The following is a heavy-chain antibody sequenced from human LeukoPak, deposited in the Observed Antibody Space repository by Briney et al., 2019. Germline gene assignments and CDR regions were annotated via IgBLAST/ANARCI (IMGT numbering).Heavy chain of an antibody. CDR3: ARASYSRRFGEAAEYFQH. CDR2: ISFDGSQK. J-gene: IGHJ1*01. D-gene: IGHD3-10*01. Sequence: GGSLRLSCAASGFTFSNYGMHWVRQAPGKGLEWVALISFDGSQKYYADSVKGRFTISRDNSKSTVYLQMNSLRAEDTAVYYCARASYSRRFGEAAEYFQHWGQGTLVTVSS. V-gene: IGHV3-33*01. CDR1: GFTFSNYG.